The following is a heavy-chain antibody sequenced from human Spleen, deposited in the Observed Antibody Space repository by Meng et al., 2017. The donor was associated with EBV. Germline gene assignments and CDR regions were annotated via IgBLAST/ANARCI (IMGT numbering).Heavy chain of an antibody. CDR2: IYWDDDK. J-gene: IGHJ4*02. CDR3: AHFIYYDTSGYPRGFDY. Sequence: QITLKESGPTLVKPTQTHMLTCTFSGLSFSFGGGGVGWIRQPPGKALECVALIYWDDDKRFSPSLKSRLTITKDTSKNQVVLTMTNMDPVDTATYYCAHFIYYDTSGYPRGFDYWGQGTLVTVSS. V-gene: IGHV2-5*02. CDR1: GLSFSFGGGG. D-gene: IGHD3-22*01.